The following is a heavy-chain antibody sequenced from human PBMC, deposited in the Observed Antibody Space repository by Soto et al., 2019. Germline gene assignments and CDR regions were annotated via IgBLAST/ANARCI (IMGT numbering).Heavy chain of an antibody. CDR1: GFTFSNHW. Sequence: GGSLRLSCVGSGFTFSNHWMTWVRQSAGKGPEWVANIKLDGIEKHYVDSVKDRFIISRDNAKNSLFLQTNSLRVEDTAVYYCATGPSEDTYYAVFEYWGHGALLTASS. V-gene: IGHV3-7*03. CDR2: IKLDGIEK. J-gene: IGHJ4*01. D-gene: IGHD3-3*01. CDR3: ATGPSEDTYYAVFEY.